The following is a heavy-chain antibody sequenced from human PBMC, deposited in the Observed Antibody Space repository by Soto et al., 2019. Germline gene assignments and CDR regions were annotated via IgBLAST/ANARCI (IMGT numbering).Heavy chain of an antibody. V-gene: IGHV4-30-4*01. Sequence: SETLSLTCTVSGGSISSGDYYWSWIRQPPGKGLEWIGYIYYSGSTYYNPSLKSRVTISVDTSKNQFSLKLSSVTAADTAVYYCERDRGSRFDYWGQGTLVTVSS. CDR1: GGSISSGDYY. D-gene: IGHD6-13*01. CDR3: ERDRGSRFDY. CDR2: IYYSGST. J-gene: IGHJ4*02.